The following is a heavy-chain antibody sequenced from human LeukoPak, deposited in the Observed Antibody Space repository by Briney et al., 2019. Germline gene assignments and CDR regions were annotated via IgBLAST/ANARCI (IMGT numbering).Heavy chain of an antibody. CDR2: IYYSGST. CDR3: ARLSRLVGARTAFDY. J-gene: IGHJ4*02. V-gene: IGHV4-39*07. CDR1: GGSISSSSYY. Sequence: SETLSLTCTVSGGSISSSSYYWGWIRQPPGKGLEWIGSIYYSGSTYYNPSLKSRVTISVDTSKNQFSLKLSSVTAADTAVYYCARLSRLVGARTAFDYWGQGTLVTVSS. D-gene: IGHD1-26*01.